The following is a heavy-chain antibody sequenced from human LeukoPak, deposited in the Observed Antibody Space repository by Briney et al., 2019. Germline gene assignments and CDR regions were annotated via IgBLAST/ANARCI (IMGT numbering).Heavy chain of an antibody. J-gene: IGHJ6*02. Sequence: SETLSLTCTVSGGSISSGGYYWSWIRQHPGKGLEWIGYIYYSGSTYYNPSLKSRVTISVDTSKNQFSLKLSSVTAADTAVYYCATRVYTVTDYYYYGMDVWGQGTTVTVS. CDR2: IYYSGST. D-gene: IGHD4-17*01. CDR1: GGSISSGGYY. CDR3: ATRVYTVTDYYYYGMDV. V-gene: IGHV4-31*03.